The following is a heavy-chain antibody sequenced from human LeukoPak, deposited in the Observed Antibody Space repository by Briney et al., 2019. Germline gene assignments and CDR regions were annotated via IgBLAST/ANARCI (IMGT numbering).Heavy chain of an antibody. CDR3: VAVFGSSGYYGRRTFDY. CDR1: GFTFTRST. D-gene: IGHD3-22*01. CDR2: IVVGSGNI. V-gene: IGHV1-58*02. J-gene: IGHJ4*02. Sequence: ASVKVSCKASGFTFTRSTMQWVRQARGQRLEWIGWIVVGSGNINYAQSFQERVTITRDMSTSTAYMELSSLRSEDTAVYYCVAVFGSSGYYGRRTFDYWGQGTLVTVSS.